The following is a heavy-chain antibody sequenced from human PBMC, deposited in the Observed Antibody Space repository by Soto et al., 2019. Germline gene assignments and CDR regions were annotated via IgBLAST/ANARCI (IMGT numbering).Heavy chain of an antibody. V-gene: IGHV4-59*01. CDR1: GDSITSYN. CDR3: ARRAVVAVTGSLDNWLDP. J-gene: IGHJ5*02. D-gene: IGHD2-21*01. Sequence: QVQLQESGPGLVKPSETLSLTCTVSGDSITSYNWNWLRKPPGKALVWIGYVYSSGNTNYNPSLKSRVPISVDTSRNQFSLKVNSVTAADTAMYYCARRAVVAVTGSLDNWLDPWGQGILVTVSS. CDR2: VYSSGNT.